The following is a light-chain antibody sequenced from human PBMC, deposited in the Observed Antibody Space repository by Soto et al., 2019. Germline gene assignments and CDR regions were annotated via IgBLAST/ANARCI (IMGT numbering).Light chain of an antibody. CDR2: ATS. CDR3: QQRNDWHRNT. CDR1: QSIASY. J-gene: IGKJ5*01. Sequence: EIVLTQSPATLSLSPGERAALLCRASQSIASYVAWYHQRPGQATRLIIYATSSRATGVPVRFSGSGSGTEFTLTLSSLETEDSGVYYCQQRNDWHRNTFGQGTRLEIK. V-gene: IGKV3-11*01.